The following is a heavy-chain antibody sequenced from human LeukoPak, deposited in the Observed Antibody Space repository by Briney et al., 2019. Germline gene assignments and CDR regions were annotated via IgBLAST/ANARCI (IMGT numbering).Heavy chain of an antibody. V-gene: IGHV4-59*08. CDR1: GGSISSYY. CDR3: ARLGRGRGSSWYYFDY. D-gene: IGHD6-13*01. J-gene: IGHJ4*02. Sequence: PSETLSLTCTVSGGSISSYYWSWIRQPPGKGLEWIGYIYYSGSTNYNPSLKSRVTISVDTSKNQFSLKLSSVTAADTAVYYCARLGRGRGSSWYYFDYWGQGTLVTVSS. CDR2: IYYSGST.